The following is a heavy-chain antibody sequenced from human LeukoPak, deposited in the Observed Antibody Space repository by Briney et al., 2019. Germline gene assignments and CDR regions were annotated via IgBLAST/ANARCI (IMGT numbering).Heavy chain of an antibody. CDR1: GGSISSYY. Sequence: SETLSLTCTVSGGSISSYYWSWIRQPAGKGLEWIGRIYTSRSTNYNPSLKSRVTMSVDTSKNQFSLKLSSVTAADTAVYYCARILRGYYDSSGYYDYYYYYMDVWGKGTTVTVSS. CDR2: IYTSRST. D-gene: IGHD3-22*01. J-gene: IGHJ6*03. CDR3: ARILRGYYDSSGYYDYYYYYMDV. V-gene: IGHV4-4*07.